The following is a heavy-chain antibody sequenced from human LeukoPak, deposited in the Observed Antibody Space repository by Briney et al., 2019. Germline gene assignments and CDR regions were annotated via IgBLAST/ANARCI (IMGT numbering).Heavy chain of an antibody. CDR3: ARWRTARTGFDY. CDR1: GGSISSNSYY. D-gene: IGHD3/OR15-3a*01. Sequence: SETLSLTCTVSGGSISSNSYYWGWIRQPPGKGLEWIGSIYYSGSPYYNPSLKSRVTISVDTSKNQFSLKVISVTAADTAVYYCARWRTARTGFDYWGQGTLVAVTS. V-gene: IGHV4-39*01. J-gene: IGHJ4*02. CDR2: IYYSGSP.